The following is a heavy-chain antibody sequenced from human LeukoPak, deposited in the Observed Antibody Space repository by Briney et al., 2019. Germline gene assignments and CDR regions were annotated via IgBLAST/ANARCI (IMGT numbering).Heavy chain of an antibody. CDR1: GGSISSSTDY. CDR3: ARLVLGSGSYWDPFFDY. Sequence: PSETLSLTCTVSGGSISSSTDYWGWIRQPPGKGLEWIGYIYYSGSTNYNPSLKSRVTISVDTSKNQFSLKLSSVTAADTAVYYCARLVLGSGSYWDPFFDYWGQGTLVTVSS. J-gene: IGHJ4*02. D-gene: IGHD3-10*01. V-gene: IGHV4-61*05. CDR2: IYYSGST.